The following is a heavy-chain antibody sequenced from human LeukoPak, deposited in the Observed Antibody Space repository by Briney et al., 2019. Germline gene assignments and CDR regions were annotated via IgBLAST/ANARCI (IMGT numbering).Heavy chain of an antibody. CDR2: IYPGDSDA. D-gene: IGHD6-19*01. V-gene: IGHV5-51*01. CDR3: ARRIAVTGNYGMDV. CDR1: GYSFTSYW. Sequence: GESLKISCKASGYSFTSYWXGXXXXMPGXXXXXXXXIYPGDSDARYSXSFQGQXTMXVXXSISTAYLQWSSLKASDTAMYYCARRIAVTGNYGMDVWGQGTTVTVSS. J-gene: IGHJ6*02.